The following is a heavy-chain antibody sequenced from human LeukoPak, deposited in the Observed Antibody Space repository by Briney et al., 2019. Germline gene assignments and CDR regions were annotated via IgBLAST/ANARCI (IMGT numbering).Heavy chain of an antibody. Sequence: GSSVKVSCKASGGTFISYAISWVRQAPGQGLEWMGGIIPIFGTANYAQKFQGRVTITADESTSTAYMELSSLRSEDTAVYYCARERGEERQLSDAFDIWGQGTMVTVSS. CDR3: ARERGEERQLSDAFDI. V-gene: IGHV1-69*01. CDR1: GGTFISYA. D-gene: IGHD3-16*01. CDR2: IIPIFGTA. J-gene: IGHJ3*02.